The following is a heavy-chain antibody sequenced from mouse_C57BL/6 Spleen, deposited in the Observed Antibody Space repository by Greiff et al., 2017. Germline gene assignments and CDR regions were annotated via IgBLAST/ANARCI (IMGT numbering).Heavy chain of an antibody. CDR3: ASIYDYDGAWFAY. Sequence: VQLQQSGAELVRPGTSVKLSCKASGYTFTSYWMHWVKQRPGQGLEWIGVIDPSDSYTNYNQKFKGKATLTVDTSSSTAYMQLSSLTSEDSAVYYCASIYDYDGAWFAYWGQGTLVTVSA. J-gene: IGHJ3*01. CDR2: IDPSDSYT. D-gene: IGHD2-4*01. V-gene: IGHV1-59*01. CDR1: GYTFTSYW.